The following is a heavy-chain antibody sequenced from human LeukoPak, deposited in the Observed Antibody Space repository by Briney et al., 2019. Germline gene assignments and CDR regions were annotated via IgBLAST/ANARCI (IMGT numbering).Heavy chain of an antibody. CDR1: GFTFSSYA. CDR2: ISGSGGST. D-gene: IGHD2-21*02. CDR3: AKDDAYCGGDCYPYYFDY. V-gene: IGHV3-23*01. J-gene: IGHJ4*02. Sequence: GGSLRLSCAASGFTFSSYAMSWVRQAPGKGLEWVSAISGSGGSTYYADSVKGRFTISRDNSKNTLYLQMNSLRAEDTAVYYCAKDDAYCGGDCYPYYFDYWGQGTLVTVSS.